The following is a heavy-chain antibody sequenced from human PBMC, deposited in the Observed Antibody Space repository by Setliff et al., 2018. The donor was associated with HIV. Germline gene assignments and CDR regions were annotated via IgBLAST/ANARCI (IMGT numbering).Heavy chain of an antibody. J-gene: IGHJ2*01. V-gene: IGHV4-39*07. CDR3: ARDIRLYYDSSGYYEPPNWYFDL. CDR2: IYYSGNT. CDR1: GGSISSSSYF. Sequence: PSETLSLTCAVSGGSISSSSYFWGWIRQPPGKGLEWIGSIYYSGNTYYNPSLQSRLTISRATSRNQFSLKLSSVTAADTAVYYCARDIRLYYDSSGYYEPPNWYFDLWGRGTVVTVSS. D-gene: IGHD3-22*01.